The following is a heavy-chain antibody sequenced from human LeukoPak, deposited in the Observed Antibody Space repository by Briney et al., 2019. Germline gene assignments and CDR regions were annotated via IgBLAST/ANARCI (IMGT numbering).Heavy chain of an antibody. J-gene: IGHJ4*02. CDR2: IWYDGSKK. Sequence: GGSLRLSCTASGFTVSTHYMTWVRQAPGKGLEWVAVIWYDGSKKYYADSVKGRFTISRDDSKNTLYLQMNSLRAEDTAVYYCARDFGVTNYHFDYWGQGTLVTVSS. CDR3: ARDFGVTNYHFDY. CDR1: GFTVSTHY. V-gene: IGHV3-33*08. D-gene: IGHD3-16*01.